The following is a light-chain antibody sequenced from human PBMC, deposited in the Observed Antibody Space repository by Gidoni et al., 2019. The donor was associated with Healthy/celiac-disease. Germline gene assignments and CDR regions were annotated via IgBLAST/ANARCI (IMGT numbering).Light chain of an antibody. CDR1: QSISSY. CDR2: DAS. CDR3: QQSYSILWT. Sequence: DIHLTHSPSSLSASVGDRVTITCRASQSISSYLNWYQQKPGKAPKLLIYDASSLQSGVPSRFSGSGSGTDFTLTISSLQPEDFATYYCQQSYSILWTFGQGTKVEIK. V-gene: IGKV1-39*01. J-gene: IGKJ1*01.